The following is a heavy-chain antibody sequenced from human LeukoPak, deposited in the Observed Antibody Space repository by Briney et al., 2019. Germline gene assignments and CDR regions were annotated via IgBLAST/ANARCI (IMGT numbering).Heavy chain of an antibody. V-gene: IGHV3-21*01. J-gene: IGHJ6*03. Sequence: GGSLRLPCAASGFTFSSYSMNWVRQAPGKGLEWVSSISSSSSYLYYADSVKGRFTISRDNVKNSLYLQMNSLRAEDTAVYYCASSMVRGVISIRDYYYMDVWGKGTTVTVSS. D-gene: IGHD3-10*01. CDR2: ISSSSSYL. CDR1: GFTFSSYS. CDR3: ASSMVRGVISIRDYYYMDV.